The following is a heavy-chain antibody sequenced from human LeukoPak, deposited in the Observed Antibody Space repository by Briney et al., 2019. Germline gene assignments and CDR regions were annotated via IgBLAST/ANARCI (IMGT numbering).Heavy chain of an antibody. CDR2: IYYSGST. CDR3: ARGRTIFGVLDEGPVLDS. Sequence: SETLSLTCTVSGGSISSYYWSWIRQPPGKGLEWIGYIYYSGSTNYNPSLKSRVTISVDTSKNQFSLKLSSVTAADTAVYYCARGRTIFGVLDEGPVLDSWGQGTLVTVSS. J-gene: IGHJ4*02. V-gene: IGHV4-59*01. D-gene: IGHD3-3*01. CDR1: GGSISSYY.